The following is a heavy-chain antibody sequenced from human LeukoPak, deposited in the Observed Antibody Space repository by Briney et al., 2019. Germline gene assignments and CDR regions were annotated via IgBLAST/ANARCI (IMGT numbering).Heavy chain of an antibody. CDR1: GGSISSGSYY. J-gene: IGHJ6*03. D-gene: IGHD1-26*01. CDR3: ARDRVLGQEWEPAGYYYYYMDV. Sequence: PSETLSLTCTVSGGSISSGSYYWSWIRQPAGKGLEWIGRIYTSGSTNYNPSLKSRVTISVDTSKNQFSLKLSSVTAADTAVYYCARDRVLGQEWEPAGYYYYYMDVWGKGTTVTISS. V-gene: IGHV4-61*02. CDR2: IYTSGST.